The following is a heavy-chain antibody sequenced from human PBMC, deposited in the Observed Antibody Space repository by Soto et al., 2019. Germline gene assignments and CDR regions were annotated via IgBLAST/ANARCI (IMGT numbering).Heavy chain of an antibody. J-gene: IGHJ3*02. D-gene: IGHD3-3*01. V-gene: IGHV4-31*03. CDR2: IYYSGSP. CDR1: GGSISSGGYY. Sequence: QVQLQESGPGLVKPSQTLSLTCTVSGGSISSGGYYWSWIRQHPGKGLEWIGYIYYSGSPYYNPSLKSRVTISVDTSKNRFSLKLSAVTAADRAVYYCARETDDFCSGYWGHAFDIWGQGTMVTVSS. CDR3: ARETDDFCSGYWGHAFDI.